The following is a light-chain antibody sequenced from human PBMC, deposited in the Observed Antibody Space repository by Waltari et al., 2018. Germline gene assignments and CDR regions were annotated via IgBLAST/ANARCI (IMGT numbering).Light chain of an antibody. Sequence: QSALTQPASVSGSPGQSIPISCTGTSSDVGFYNYVPWYQQHPGKAPKLMIYDVSELPSGVSNRFSGSKSGNTAFLTISGLQAEDEADYYCNSYTGSSSWVFGGGTKLTVL. J-gene: IGLJ3*02. V-gene: IGLV2-14*01. CDR1: SSDVGFYNY. CDR2: DVS. CDR3: NSYTGSSSWV.